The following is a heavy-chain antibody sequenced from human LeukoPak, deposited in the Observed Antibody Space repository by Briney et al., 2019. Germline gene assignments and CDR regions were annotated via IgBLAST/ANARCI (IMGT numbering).Heavy chain of an antibody. D-gene: IGHD2-15*01. CDR3: ARVRGFDVVDY. J-gene: IGHJ4*02. Sequence: PGGSLRLSCAASGFTFSGDWMSWVRQAPGKGLEWVANIKGDGSEKDHVDSVKGRFTISRDNAKSSLYLQMNSLRDDDTAVYFCARVRGFDVVDYWGQGTLVTVSS. CDR1: GFTFSGDW. CDR2: IKGDGSEK. V-gene: IGHV3-7*01.